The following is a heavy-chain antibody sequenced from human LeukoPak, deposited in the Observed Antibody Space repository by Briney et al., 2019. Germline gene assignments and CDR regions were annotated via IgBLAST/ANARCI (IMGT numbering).Heavy chain of an antibody. V-gene: IGHV4-39*07. Sequence: SETLSLTCIVSGGSIRNYNNYWGWIRQPPGKGLEWIGSVYYTGSTYYNPSLQSRITVSVATSKNQFSLKLSSVTAADTAVYYCARDEGDILTGLDAFDIWGQGTMVTVSS. J-gene: IGHJ3*02. CDR2: VYYTGST. CDR3: ARDEGDILTGLDAFDI. D-gene: IGHD3-9*01. CDR1: GGSIRNYNNY.